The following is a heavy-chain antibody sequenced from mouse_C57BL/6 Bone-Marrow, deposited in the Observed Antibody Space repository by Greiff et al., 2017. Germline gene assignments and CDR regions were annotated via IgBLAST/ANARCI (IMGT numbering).Heavy chain of an antibody. V-gene: IGHV1-42*01. Sequence: EVKLMESGPELVKPGASVKISCKASGYSFTGYYMNWVKQSPEKSLEWIGEINPSTGGTTYNQKFKAKATLTVDKSSSTAYMQLKSLTSEDSAVXYCARCYDYDVGWYFDVWGTGTTVTVSS. CDR2: INPSTGGT. D-gene: IGHD2-4*01. J-gene: IGHJ1*03. CDR1: GYSFTGYY. CDR3: ARCYDYDVGWYFDV.